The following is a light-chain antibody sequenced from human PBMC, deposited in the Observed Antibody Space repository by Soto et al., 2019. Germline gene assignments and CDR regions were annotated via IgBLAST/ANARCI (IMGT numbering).Light chain of an antibody. Sequence: QSALTQPASVSGSPGQSITISCTGTESDVGGYIYVSWYQQHPGKVPKLMIYEVRNRPSGVSDRFSGSKSGNTASLTISGLQTEDEADYYCSSYTSTSTLVFGTGTQLTVL. CDR1: ESDVGGYIY. V-gene: IGLV2-14*01. CDR3: SSYTSTSTLV. CDR2: EVR. J-gene: IGLJ1*01.